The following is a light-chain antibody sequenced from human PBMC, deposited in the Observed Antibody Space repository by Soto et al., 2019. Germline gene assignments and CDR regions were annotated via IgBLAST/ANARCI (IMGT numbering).Light chain of an antibody. CDR1: SSNIGNNY. Sequence: QSVLTQPPSVSAAPGQRVTISCSGSSSNIGNNYVSWYRQLPGTPPKLLIYENDKRPSVIPDRFSASKSGTSATLGITGLQTGDEADYYCGTWDNSLTVEVFGGGTKLTVL. V-gene: IGLV1-51*01. CDR2: END. J-gene: IGLJ3*02. CDR3: GTWDNSLTVEV.